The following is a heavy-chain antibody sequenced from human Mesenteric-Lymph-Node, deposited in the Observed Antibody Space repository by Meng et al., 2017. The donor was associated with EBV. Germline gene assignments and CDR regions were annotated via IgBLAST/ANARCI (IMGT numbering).Heavy chain of an antibody. J-gene: IGHJ4*02. CDR1: GFRVGNYV. V-gene: IGHV3-21*06. CDR2: ISESSDYK. Sequence: QWLESGGGVVQAGGSLRRTCGGSGFRVGNYVMTWVRQAPGKGLEWVSTISESSDYKYNADSVKGRFTIFRDNSKNSLYLQMNSLRDEDTAVYYCARETAIVVNDYWGQGTLVTVSS. CDR3: ARETAIVVNDY. D-gene: IGHD3-22*01.